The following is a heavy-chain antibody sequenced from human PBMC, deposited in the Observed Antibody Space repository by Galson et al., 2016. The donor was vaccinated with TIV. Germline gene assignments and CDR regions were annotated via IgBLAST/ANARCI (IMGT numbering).Heavy chain of an antibody. CDR2: IGFDGRNK. Sequence: SLRLSCAASGFTFSSFAVSWVRQAPGKGLEWLSFIGFDGRNKYYGDSVKGRFSTSRDNSKNTLYLRMNSLRPEDTAVFYCAKDQSSSWFSGISGYYYYMYVWGHGTTVTVSS. CDR3: AKDQSSSWFSGISGYYYYMYV. CDR1: GFTFSSFA. J-gene: IGHJ6*03. D-gene: IGHD6-13*01. V-gene: IGHV3-30*02.